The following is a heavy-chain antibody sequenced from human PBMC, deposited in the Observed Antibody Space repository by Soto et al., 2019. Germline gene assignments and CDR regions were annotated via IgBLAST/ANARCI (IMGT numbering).Heavy chain of an antibody. Sequence: SLRLPCAPAGFTFSSYAMGWVRQATGKGLEWVSAFSGSGGSTCYADSVKGRFTISRDNSKNTLYLQMNSLRAEDTSVYSCTKDKIGAVAGTDYWGQGTLVTVSS. V-gene: IGHV3-23*01. CDR2: FSGSGGST. CDR1: GFTFSSYA. J-gene: IGHJ4*02. CDR3: TKDKIGAVAGTDY. D-gene: IGHD6-19*01.